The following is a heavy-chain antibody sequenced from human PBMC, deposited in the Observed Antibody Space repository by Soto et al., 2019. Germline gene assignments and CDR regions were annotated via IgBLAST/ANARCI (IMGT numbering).Heavy chain of an antibody. D-gene: IGHD2-2*01. J-gene: IGHJ4*02. V-gene: IGHV4-34*01. CDR3: ARKVTSYCSSTSCPYYFDY. CDR1: GGSFSGYY. CDR2: INHSGST. Sequence: SETLSLTCAVYGGSFSGYYWSWIRQPPGKGLEWIGEINHSGSTNYNPSLKSRVTISVDTPKNQFSLKLSSVTAADTAVYYCARKVTSYCSSTSCPYYFDYWGQGTLVTVSS.